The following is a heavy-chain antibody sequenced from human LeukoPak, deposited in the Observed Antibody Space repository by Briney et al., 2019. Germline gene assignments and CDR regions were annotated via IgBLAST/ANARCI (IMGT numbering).Heavy chain of an antibody. J-gene: IGHJ4*02. CDR1: GLTFSNSA. D-gene: IGHD3-9*01. V-gene: IGHV3-23*01. Sequence: GGSLRLSCSVSGLTFSNSAMSWVRQAPGKGLEWVSAISVGSDVIYYADSVKGRFAISRDNSKHTVYLQMDSLRAEDTAVYYCAKSHVSTATGTGRYFDYWGQGTLVTVSS. CDR2: ISVGSDVI. CDR3: AKSHVSTATGTGRYFDY.